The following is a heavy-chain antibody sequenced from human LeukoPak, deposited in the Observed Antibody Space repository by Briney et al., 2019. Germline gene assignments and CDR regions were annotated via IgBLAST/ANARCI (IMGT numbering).Heavy chain of an antibody. CDR1: GFTFSNYN. J-gene: IGHJ3*02. CDR2: ISGSGGST. V-gene: IGHV3-23*01. Sequence: GGSLRLSCAASGFTFSNYNMNWVRQAPGKGLEWVSAISGSGGSTYYADSVKGRFTISRDNSKNTLYLQMNSLRAEDTAVYYCAKDYLSSGYYIDAFEIWGQGTMVTVSS. D-gene: IGHD3-22*01. CDR3: AKDYLSSGYYIDAFEI.